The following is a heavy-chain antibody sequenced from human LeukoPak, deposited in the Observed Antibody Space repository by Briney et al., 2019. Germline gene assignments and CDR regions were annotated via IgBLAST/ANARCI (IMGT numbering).Heavy chain of an antibody. D-gene: IGHD3-22*01. Sequence: PETLSLTCTVSGGSIRSSTYYWAWIRQPPGKGLEWTGTIHHSGDTYYNPSLKSRVTISVDTSKNQFSLNLSSVTAADTAVYYCARLGGYYDPPDYWGQGTLVTVSS. CDR2: IHHSGDT. CDR3: ARLGGYYDPPDY. CDR1: GGSIRSSTYY. J-gene: IGHJ4*02. V-gene: IGHV4-39*01.